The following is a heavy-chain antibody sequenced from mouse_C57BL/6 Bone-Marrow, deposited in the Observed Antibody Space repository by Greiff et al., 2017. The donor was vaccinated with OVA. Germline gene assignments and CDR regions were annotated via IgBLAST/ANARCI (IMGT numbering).Heavy chain of an antibody. CDR3: ARWNGSRGSWFAY. CDR2: INPGSGGT. D-gene: IGHD1-1*01. CDR1: GYAFTNYL. V-gene: IGHV1-54*01. Sequence: QVQLQQSGAELVRPGTSVKVSCKASGYAFTNYLIEWVKQRPGQGLEWIGVINPGSGGTNYNQKFKGKSTLTVDKSSSTAYMQLSSLTSEDSAVYYCARWNGSRGSWFAYWGQGTLVTVSA. J-gene: IGHJ3*01.